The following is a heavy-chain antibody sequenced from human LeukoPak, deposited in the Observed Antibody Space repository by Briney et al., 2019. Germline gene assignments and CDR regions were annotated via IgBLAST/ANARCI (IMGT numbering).Heavy chain of an antibody. J-gene: IGHJ4*02. D-gene: IGHD3-22*01. Sequence: ASVKVSCKASGGTFSSYAIAWVRQAPGQGLEWMGGIIPIFGTANYAQKFQGRVTITADESTSTAYMELSSLRSEDTAVYYCAGGAANYYDSSAYYSEEYYFDFWGQGTLVTVSS. CDR2: IIPIFGTA. CDR1: GGTFSSYA. V-gene: IGHV1-69*13. CDR3: AGGAANYYDSSAYYSEEYYFDF.